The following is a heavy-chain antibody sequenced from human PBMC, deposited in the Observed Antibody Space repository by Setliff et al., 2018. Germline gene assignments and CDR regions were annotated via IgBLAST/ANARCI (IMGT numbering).Heavy chain of an antibody. J-gene: IGHJ5*02. CDR3: ARGRRDGYKAGFDP. V-gene: IGHV5-51*01. CDR2: IYPSNSNI. CDR1: GYSFTDYW. Sequence: GESLKISCKASGYSFTDYWIAWARQMPGKGLEWMGIIYPSNSNIKYSPSFEAQITFSVDKSITTAYLQWSRLKVSDSGIYYCARGRRDGYKAGFDPWGQGTLVTVSS. D-gene: IGHD5-12*01.